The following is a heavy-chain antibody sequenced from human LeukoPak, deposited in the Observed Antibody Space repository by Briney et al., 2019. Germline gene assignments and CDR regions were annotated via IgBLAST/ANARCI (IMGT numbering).Heavy chain of an antibody. Sequence: GASVKVSCKASGYTFTSYDISWVRQAPGQGLEWMGWISAYNGNTNYAQKLQGRVTMTTDTSTSTAYMELRSLRSDDTAVYYCARDPSITGTAHFDYWGQGTLVTVSS. V-gene: IGHV1-18*01. J-gene: IGHJ4*02. CDR2: ISAYNGNT. CDR1: GYTFTSYD. CDR3: ARDPSITGTAHFDY. D-gene: IGHD1-20*01.